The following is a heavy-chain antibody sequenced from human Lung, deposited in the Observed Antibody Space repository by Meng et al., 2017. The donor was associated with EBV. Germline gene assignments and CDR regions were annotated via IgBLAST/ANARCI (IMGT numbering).Heavy chain of an antibody. CDR2: ISYDGSNK. CDR3: ARDFRELLWFGEPIH. Sequence: GVPGGGGVTPGRSLVLSCAASGFTFSSYAMHWVRQAPGKGLEWVAVISYDGSNKYYADSVKGRFTISRDNSKNTLYLQMNSLRAEDTAVYYCARDFRELLWFGEPIHWGQGTLVTVSS. CDR1: GFTFSSYA. J-gene: IGHJ4*02. D-gene: IGHD3-10*01. V-gene: IGHV3-30-3*01.